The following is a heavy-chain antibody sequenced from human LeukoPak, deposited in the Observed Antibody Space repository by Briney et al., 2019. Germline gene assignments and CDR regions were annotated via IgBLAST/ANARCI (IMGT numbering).Heavy chain of an antibody. D-gene: IGHD2-2*01. J-gene: IGHJ4*02. Sequence: PSETLSLTCTVSGGSISSYYWSWIRQPAGKGLEWIGRIYTSGSTNYNPSLKSRVTMSVDTSKNQFPLKLSSVTAADTAVYYCARDVRYCSSTSCRLFDYWGQGTLVTVSS. CDR1: GGSISSYY. CDR3: ARDVRYCSSTSCRLFDY. CDR2: IYTSGST. V-gene: IGHV4-4*07.